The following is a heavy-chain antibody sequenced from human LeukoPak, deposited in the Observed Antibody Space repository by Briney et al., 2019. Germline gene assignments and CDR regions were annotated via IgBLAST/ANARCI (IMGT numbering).Heavy chain of an antibody. D-gene: IGHD2-2*01. Sequence: SETLSLTCQVYGGSFSGYYWSWIRQPPGKGLEWIGEINHSGSTNYNPSLKSRVTISVDTSKNQFSLKLSSVTAADTAVYYCARRGVVPAARRQWLLRALGALDIVFD. CDR1: GGSFSGYY. CDR2: INHSGST. J-gene: IGHJ2*01. V-gene: IGHV4-34*01. CDR3: ARRGVVPAARRQWLLRALGALDIVFD.